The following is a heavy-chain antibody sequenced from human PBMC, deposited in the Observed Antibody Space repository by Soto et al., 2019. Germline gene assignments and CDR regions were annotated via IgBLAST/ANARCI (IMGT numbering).Heavy chain of an antibody. CDR1: GLTFSSYA. Sequence: EVQLLESGGGLVQPGGSLRLSCAASGLTFSSYAMSWVRQAPGKGLEWVSGISGNGGSTYYADSVKGRFTISRDNSKNTLYLQMNSLRAEDTAVYYCAKPYSSGPITYFFDYWGQGTLVTVSS. D-gene: IGHD6-19*01. CDR3: AKPYSSGPITYFFDY. V-gene: IGHV3-23*01. CDR2: ISGNGGST. J-gene: IGHJ4*02.